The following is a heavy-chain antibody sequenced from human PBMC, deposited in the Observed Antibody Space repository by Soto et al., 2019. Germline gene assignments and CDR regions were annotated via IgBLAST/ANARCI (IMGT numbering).Heavy chain of an antibody. D-gene: IGHD4-17*01. CDR1: GFTFSSYG. Sequence: QVQLVESGGGVVQPGRSLRLSCAASGFTFSSYGMHWVRQAPGKGLEWVAVISYDGSNKYYADSVKGRFTISRDNSKNTLYLQMNSLRAEDRAVYYGARDYGGNPGGYFDLWGRGTLVTVSS. V-gene: IGHV3-30*03. J-gene: IGHJ2*01. CDR2: ISYDGSNK. CDR3: ARDYGGNPGGYFDL.